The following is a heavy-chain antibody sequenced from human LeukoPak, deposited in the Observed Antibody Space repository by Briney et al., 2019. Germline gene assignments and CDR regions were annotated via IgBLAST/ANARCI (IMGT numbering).Heavy chain of an antibody. J-gene: IGHJ3*02. Sequence: ASVKVSCKASGYTFTSFDINWVRQATGQGREWMGWMNPNSGNTGYAQKFQGRVTMTRNTAISTAYMELSSLRSEDTAVYYCARGPFGGDAFDIWGQGTMVTVSS. D-gene: IGHD3-10*01. CDR3: ARGPFGGDAFDI. CDR1: GYTFTSFD. CDR2: MNPNSGNT. V-gene: IGHV1-8*01.